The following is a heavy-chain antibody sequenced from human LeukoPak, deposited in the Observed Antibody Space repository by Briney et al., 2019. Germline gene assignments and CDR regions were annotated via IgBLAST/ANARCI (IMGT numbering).Heavy chain of an antibody. D-gene: IGHD3-3*01. CDR2: FDPEDSET. Sequence: ASVKVSCKVSGYTLTELSMHWVRLAPGKGLEWMGGFDPEDSETLNAQKFQGRVTMTEDTSTNTAYMELSSLRSEDTAIYYCATSVDGLVTIRTYFELWGQGTPVTVSS. J-gene: IGHJ4*02. CDR1: GYTLTELS. V-gene: IGHV1-24*01. CDR3: ATSVDGLVTIRTYFEL.